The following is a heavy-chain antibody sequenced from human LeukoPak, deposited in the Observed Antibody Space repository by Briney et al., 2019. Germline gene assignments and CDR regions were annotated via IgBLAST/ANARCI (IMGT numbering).Heavy chain of an antibody. CDR1: GGTFSNYA. CDR2: IIPIFGTA. J-gene: IGHJ4*02. D-gene: IGHD6-19*01. V-gene: IGHV1-69*13. CDR3: AREWPGIAVAGTMGY. Sequence: GASVKVSCKASGGTFSNYAISWVRQAPGQGLEWVGGIIPIFGTAKYAQKFQGRVTITADESTSTAYMELSSLRSEDTAVYYCAREWPGIAVAGTMGYWGQGTLVTVSS.